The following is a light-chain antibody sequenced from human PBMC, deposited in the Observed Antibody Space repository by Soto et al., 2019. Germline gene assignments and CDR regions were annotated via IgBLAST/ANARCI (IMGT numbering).Light chain of an antibody. CDR2: EVS. V-gene: IGLV2-8*01. J-gene: IGLJ1*01. CDR3: SSYAGSNNFPCV. CDR1: SSDVGGYNY. Sequence: QSALTQPPSASGSPGQSVTISCTGTSSDVGGYNYVSWYQQHPGKAPKLMIYEVSKRPSGVPDRFSGSKSGNTASLTVSGLQAEDEADYYCSSYAGSNNFPCVFGTGTKVTVL.